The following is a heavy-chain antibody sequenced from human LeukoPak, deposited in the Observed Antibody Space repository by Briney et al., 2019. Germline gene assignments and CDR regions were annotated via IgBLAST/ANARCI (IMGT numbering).Heavy chain of an antibody. CDR3: ASGTTVTSFDY. CDR1: GYTFTSYG. J-gene: IGHJ4*02. Sequence: ASVKVSCKASGYTFTSYGISWVRQAPGQGLEWMGWISAYNGNTNYAQKLQGRVTITTDESTSTAYMELSSLRSEDTAVYYCASGTTVTSFDYWGQGTLVTVSS. V-gene: IGHV1-18*01. D-gene: IGHD4-11*01. CDR2: ISAYNGNT.